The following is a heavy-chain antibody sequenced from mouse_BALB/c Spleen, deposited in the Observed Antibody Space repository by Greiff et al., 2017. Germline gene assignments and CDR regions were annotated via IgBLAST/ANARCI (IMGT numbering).Heavy chain of an antibody. CDR3: ARSLRPYYFDY. CDR1: GYSITSDYA. V-gene: IGHV3-2*02. J-gene: IGHJ2*01. CDR2: ISYSGST. Sequence: EVKLVESGPGLVKPSQSLSLTCTVTGYSITSDYAWNWIRQFPGNQLEWMGYISYSGSTSYNPSLKSRISITRDTSKNQFFLQLNSVTTEDTATYYCARSLRPYYFDYWGQGTTLTVSS. D-gene: IGHD1-2*01.